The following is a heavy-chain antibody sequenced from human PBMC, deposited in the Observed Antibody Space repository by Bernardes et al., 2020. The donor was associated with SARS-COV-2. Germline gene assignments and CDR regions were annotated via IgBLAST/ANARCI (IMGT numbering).Heavy chain of an antibody. CDR3: VKAHYFNSGSYEY. V-gene: IGHV3-64D*06. Sequence: GGSLRLSCSASGFIFGTYAMHWVRQAPGKGLEYVSTITSDGGSTYYADSVKGRFTISRDDSKNTLYLQMSSLRPEDTSEYYCVKAHYFNSGSYEYWGQGILVTVSS. J-gene: IGHJ4*02. CDR1: GFIFGTYA. D-gene: IGHD3-10*01. CDR2: ITSDGGST.